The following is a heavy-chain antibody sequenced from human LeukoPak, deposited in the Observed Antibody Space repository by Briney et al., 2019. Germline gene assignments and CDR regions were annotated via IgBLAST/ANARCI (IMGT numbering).Heavy chain of an antibody. Sequence: GGSLRLSCAASGFTFGSYGMHWVRQAPGKGLEWVAVIWYGGSDKYYADSVKGRFTISRDNSKNTLYLQMNSLRAEDTAVYYCAKDQERGYSYGIDYWGQGTLVTVSS. CDR2: IWYGGSDK. D-gene: IGHD5-18*01. J-gene: IGHJ4*02. CDR1: GFTFGSYG. V-gene: IGHV3-30*02. CDR3: AKDQERGYSYGIDY.